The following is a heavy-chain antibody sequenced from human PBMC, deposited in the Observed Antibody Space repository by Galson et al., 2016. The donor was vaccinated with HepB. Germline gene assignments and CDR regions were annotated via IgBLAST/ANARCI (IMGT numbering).Heavy chain of an antibody. CDR3: ARDADYHNTNAHYDVFDI. Sequence: SLRLSCAGSGFTFSSSYMDWVRQAPGEGLEWVAKIKEDGSDKFYVDSVKGRFTISRDNAKNSLYLQMNSLRAEDTAVYYCARDADYHNTNAHYDVFDIWGKGTMVTVSS. CDR2: IKEDGSDK. CDR1: GFTFSSSY. V-gene: IGHV3-7*05. J-gene: IGHJ3*02. D-gene: IGHD2-8*01.